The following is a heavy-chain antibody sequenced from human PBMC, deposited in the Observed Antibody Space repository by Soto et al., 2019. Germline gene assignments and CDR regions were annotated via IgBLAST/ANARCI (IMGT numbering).Heavy chain of an antibody. D-gene: IGHD2-2*01. J-gene: IGHJ4*02. CDR1: GFTFSSYS. CDR2: ISSSSSTI. CDR3: ARDPDIVVVPAAMNSYYFDY. Sequence: GGSLRLSCAASGFTFSSYSMNWVRQAPGKGLEWVSYISSSSSTIYYADSVKGRFTISRDNAKNSLYLQMNSLRAEDTAVYYCARDPDIVVVPAAMNSYYFDYWGQGTLVTVSS. V-gene: IGHV3-48*01.